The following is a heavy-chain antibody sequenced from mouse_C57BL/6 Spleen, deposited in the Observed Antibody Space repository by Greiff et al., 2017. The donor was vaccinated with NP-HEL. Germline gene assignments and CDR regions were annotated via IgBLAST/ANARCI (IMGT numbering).Heavy chain of an antibody. D-gene: IGHD2-3*01. CDR3: ARGFYACYYDY. V-gene: IGHV1-82*01. CDR1: GYAFSSSW. Sequence: QVQLQQSGPELVKPGASVKISCKASGYAFSSSWMNWVRQRPGKGLDWIGRINPGDGDTNYNGNFKGKATLTTDETSSTAYMQLSSMTSEDSAVYFCARGFYACYYDYWGQGTTLTVSS. CDR2: INPGDGDT. J-gene: IGHJ2*01.